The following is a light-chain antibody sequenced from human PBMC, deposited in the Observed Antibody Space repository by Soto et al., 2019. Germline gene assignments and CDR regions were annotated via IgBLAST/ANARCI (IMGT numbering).Light chain of an antibody. CDR3: QDYSSYSMYT. V-gene: IGKV1-5*03. J-gene: IGKJ2*01. Sequence: IQMTQSPSTLSASLGDTVTITCRAIQSISSWLAWYQQKPGKVPKILVYKASSLESGVPSRFSGSGYGTEFTLTISSLQPDDFATYYCQDYSSYSMYTFGQGTKVDIK. CDR2: KAS. CDR1: QSISSW.